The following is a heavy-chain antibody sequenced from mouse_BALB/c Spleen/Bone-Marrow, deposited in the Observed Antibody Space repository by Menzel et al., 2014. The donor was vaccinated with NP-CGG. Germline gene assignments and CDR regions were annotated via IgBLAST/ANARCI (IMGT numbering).Heavy chain of an antibody. CDR3: TGGWDWFAY. D-gene: IGHD4-1*01. V-gene: IGHV1-15*01. J-gene: IGHJ3*01. Sequence: VQLQQPGAELVGPGPSVQLSCKALGYTFTDYELHWVKQTPVHGLEWMGAIHPGSGGTAYNQKFKGKATLTADKSSSTAYMELSSLTSEGSAVHYCTGGWDWFAYWGQGTLVTVSA. CDR2: IHPGSGGT. CDR1: GYTFTDYE.